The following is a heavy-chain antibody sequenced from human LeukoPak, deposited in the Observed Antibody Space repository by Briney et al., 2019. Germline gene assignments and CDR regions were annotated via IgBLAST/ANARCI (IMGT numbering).Heavy chain of an antibody. J-gene: IGHJ4*02. V-gene: IGHV1-69*01. CDR2: IIPIFGTA. CDR1: GGTFSSYA. Sequence: GSSVKVSCKASGGTFSSYAISWVRQAPGQGLEWMGGIIPIFGTANYAQKFQGRVTINADESPSTAYMELSSLTSEDTAVYYCAREAWGGYYDSSGYLFDYWGQGTLVTVSS. D-gene: IGHD3-22*01. CDR3: AREAWGGYYDSSGYLFDY.